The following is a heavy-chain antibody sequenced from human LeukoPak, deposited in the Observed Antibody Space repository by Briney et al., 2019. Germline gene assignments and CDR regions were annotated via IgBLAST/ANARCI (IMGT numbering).Heavy chain of an antibody. D-gene: IGHD3-22*01. CDR2: IYYSGST. CDR1: GGSISSSSYY. V-gene: IGHV4-39*01. Sequence: KPSETLSLICTVSGGSISSSSYYWGWIRQPPGKGLEWIGSIYYSGSTYYNPSLKSRVTISVDTSKNQFSLKLSSVTAADTAVYYCARQIGGDYYDSSFVVYWGQGTLVTVSS. J-gene: IGHJ4*02. CDR3: ARQIGGDYYDSSFVVY.